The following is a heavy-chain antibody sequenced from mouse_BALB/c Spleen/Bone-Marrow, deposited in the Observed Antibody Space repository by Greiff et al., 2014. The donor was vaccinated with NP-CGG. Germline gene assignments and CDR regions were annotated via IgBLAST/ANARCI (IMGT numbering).Heavy chain of an antibody. V-gene: IGHV1S29*02. Sequence: VQLQQSGPELAKPGASVKISCKASGYTFTDYNMHWVKQSHGKSLEWIGYIYPYNGGTGYNQKFKSKATLTVDNSSSTAYMELRSLTSEDSAVYYCARRFITTAAWFAYWGQGTLVTVSA. CDR1: GYTFTDYN. CDR2: IYPYNGGT. D-gene: IGHD1-2*01. J-gene: IGHJ3*01. CDR3: ARRFITTAAWFAY.